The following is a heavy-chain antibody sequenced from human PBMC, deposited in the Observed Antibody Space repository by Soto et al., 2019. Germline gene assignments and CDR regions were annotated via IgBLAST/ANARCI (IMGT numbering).Heavy chain of an antibody. Sequence: SETLSLTCTVSGGSNSSGGYYWSWIRQHPGKGLEWIGYIYYSGSTYYNPSLKSRVTISVDTSKKEFSLKLSSVTAADTAVYYCARANPAEVVVSEDYCDCWGRGTRVTVSS. CDR1: GGSNSSGGYY. CDR2: IYYSGST. CDR3: ARANPAEVVVSEDYCDC. J-gene: IGHJ4*02. V-gene: IGHV4-31*02. D-gene: IGHD3-22*01.